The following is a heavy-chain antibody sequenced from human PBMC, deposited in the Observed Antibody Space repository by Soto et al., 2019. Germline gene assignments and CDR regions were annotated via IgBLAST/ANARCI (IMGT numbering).Heavy chain of an antibody. Sequence: ASVKVSCKASGYTFTGYYMHWVRQAPGQGLEWMGWINPNSGGTNYAQKFQGRVTMTRDTSISTAYMELSRLRSDDTAVYYCARVDIVVVPAALYGMDVWGQGTTVTVSS. V-gene: IGHV1-2*02. CDR2: INPNSGGT. CDR1: GYTFTGYY. J-gene: IGHJ6*02. D-gene: IGHD2-2*03. CDR3: ARVDIVVVPAALYGMDV.